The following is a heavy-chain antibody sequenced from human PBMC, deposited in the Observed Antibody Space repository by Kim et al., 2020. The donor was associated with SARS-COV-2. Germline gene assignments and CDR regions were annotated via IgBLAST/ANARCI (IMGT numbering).Heavy chain of an antibody. CDR2: ISSSSYI. CDR1: GFTFSSYS. Sequence: GGSLRLSCAASGFTFSSYSMNWVRQAPGKGLEWVSSISSSSYIYYADSVKGRFTISRDNAKNSLYLQMNSLRAEDTAVYYCARDDRGYSYGYPFDYWGQGTLVTVSS. V-gene: IGHV3-21*01. D-gene: IGHD5-18*01. J-gene: IGHJ4*02. CDR3: ARDDRGYSYGYPFDY.